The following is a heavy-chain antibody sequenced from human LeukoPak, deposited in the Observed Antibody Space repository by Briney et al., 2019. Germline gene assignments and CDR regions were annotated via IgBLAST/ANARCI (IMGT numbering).Heavy chain of an antibody. CDR3: ARGFWRNYYDSSGYSEFAY. D-gene: IGHD3-22*01. Sequence: GSVKVSCKASGYTFTGYYMHWVRQAPGQGLEWMGWINPNSGGTNYAQKFQGRVTMPRDTSISTAYMELNRLRSDDTAVYYCARGFWRNYYDSSGYSEFAYWGQGTLVTVSS. CDR2: INPNSGGT. V-gene: IGHV1-2*02. J-gene: IGHJ4*02. CDR1: GYTFTGYY.